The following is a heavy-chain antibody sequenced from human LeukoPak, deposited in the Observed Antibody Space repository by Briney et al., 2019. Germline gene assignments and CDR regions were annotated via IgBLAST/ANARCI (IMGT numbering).Heavy chain of an antibody. D-gene: IGHD1-7*01. Sequence: SQTLSLTCTVSGASISSGSYYWSWIRQPAGKGLEWIGRIYTSGSTNYNPSLKSRVTISVDTSKNQFSLKLSSVTAADTAVYYCAREGDYNWNYRAYYYYYMDVWGKGTTVTVSS. CDR2: IYTSGST. J-gene: IGHJ6*03. CDR3: AREGDYNWNYRAYYYYYMDV. V-gene: IGHV4-61*02. CDR1: GASISSGSYY.